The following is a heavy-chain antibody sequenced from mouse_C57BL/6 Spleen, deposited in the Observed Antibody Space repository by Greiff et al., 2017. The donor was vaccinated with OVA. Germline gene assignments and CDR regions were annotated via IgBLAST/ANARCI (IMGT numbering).Heavy chain of an antibody. CDR1: GYTFTSYW. D-gene: IGHD1-1*01. CDR3: ARSLITTVVATRYFDV. Sequence: VQLVESGAELVKPGASVKLSCKASGYTFTSYWMHWVKQRPGQGLEWIGMIHPNSGSTNYNEKFKSKATLTVDKSSSTAYMQLSSLTSEDSAVYYCARSLITTVVATRYFDVWGTGTTVTVSS. CDR2: IHPNSGST. V-gene: IGHV1-64*01. J-gene: IGHJ1*03.